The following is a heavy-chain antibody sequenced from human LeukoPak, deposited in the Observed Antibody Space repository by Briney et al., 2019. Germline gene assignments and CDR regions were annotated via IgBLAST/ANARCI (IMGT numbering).Heavy chain of an antibody. J-gene: IGHJ4*02. CDR2: IYHSGST. V-gene: IGHV4-30-2*05. CDR1: GGSISSGGYS. CDR3: ARVESAAGNPSDY. D-gene: IGHD6-13*01. Sequence: SETLSLTCAVSGGSISSGGYSWSWIRQPPGKGLEWIGYIYHSGSTYYNPSLKSRVTISVDTSKNQFSLKLSSVTAADTAVYYCARVESAAGNPSDYWGQGTLVTVSS.